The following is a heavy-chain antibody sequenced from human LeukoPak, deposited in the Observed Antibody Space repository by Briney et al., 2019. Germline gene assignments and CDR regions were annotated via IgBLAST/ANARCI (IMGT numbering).Heavy chain of an antibody. Sequence: GGSLRLSCAASGFTFSSYAMHWVRQAPGKGLEWVAVISYDGSNKYYADSVKGRFTISRDNSKNTLYLQMNRLRAEDTDVYYCAREDRDSSSLDYWGQGTLVTVSS. D-gene: IGHD6-6*01. CDR2: ISYDGSNK. J-gene: IGHJ4*02. CDR1: GFTFSSYA. V-gene: IGHV3-30*04. CDR3: AREDRDSSSLDY.